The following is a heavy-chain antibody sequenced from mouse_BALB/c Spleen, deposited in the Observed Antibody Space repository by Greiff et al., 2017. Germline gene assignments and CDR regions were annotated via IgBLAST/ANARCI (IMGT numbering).Heavy chain of an antibody. D-gene: IGHD1-1*01. CDR3: AKNPNYYGSSLYAMDY. CDR1: GFSLTSYG. CDR2: IWAGGST. V-gene: IGHV2-9*02. Sequence: VQGVESGPGLVAPSQSLSITCTVSGFSLTSYGVHWVRQPPGKGLEWLGVIWAGGSTNYNSALMSRLSISKDNSKSQVFLKMNSLQTDDTAMYYCAKNPNYYGSSLYAMDYWGQGTSVTVSS. J-gene: IGHJ4*01.